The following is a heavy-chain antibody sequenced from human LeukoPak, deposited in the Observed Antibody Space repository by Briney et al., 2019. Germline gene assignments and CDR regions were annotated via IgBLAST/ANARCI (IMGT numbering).Heavy chain of an antibody. CDR2: ISAYNGNT. D-gene: IGHD6-13*01. CDR1: GYTFTSYG. J-gene: IGHJ5*02. V-gene: IGHV1-18*01. CDR3: ARDSAWRRGIASDGTGWFDP. Sequence: ASVKVSCKASGYTFTSYGISWVRQAPGQGLEWMGWISAYNGNTNYAEKLQGRVTMTTDTSPTTAQMQLRSLRSDDTAVYYCARDSAWRRGIASDGTGWFDPWGQGTLVTVSS.